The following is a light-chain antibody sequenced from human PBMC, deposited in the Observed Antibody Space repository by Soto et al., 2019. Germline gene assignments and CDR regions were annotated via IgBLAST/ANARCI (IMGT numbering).Light chain of an antibody. J-gene: IGLJ1*01. CDR1: SSDVGGYNY. CDR2: DVS. Sequence: QSALTQPASVSGSPGQSITISCTGTSSDVGGYNYVSWYQQHPGKAPKLMIYDVSNRPSGFSNRFSGSKSGNTASLTISGLQAEDEGDYYCSSYTSSSLYVFVTGTKLTVL. CDR3: SSYTSSSLYV. V-gene: IGLV2-14*01.